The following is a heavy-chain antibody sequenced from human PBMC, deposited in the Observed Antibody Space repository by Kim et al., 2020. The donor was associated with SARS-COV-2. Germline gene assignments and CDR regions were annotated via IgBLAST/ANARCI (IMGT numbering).Heavy chain of an antibody. Sequence: GGSLRLSCAVSGVTVKTNAMTWLRQGSGKGMEWVSNLYGGGDTFYADSVRGRFTMSRDNSKNTLYLQMDSLRVEDTAVYYCARLLDGLSRHSGYFDWWGQGTQVTVSS. CDR1: GVTVKTNA. J-gene: IGHJ4*02. CDR3: ARLLDGLSRHSGYFDW. D-gene: IGHD3-3*01. CDR2: LYGGGDT. V-gene: IGHV3-66*01.